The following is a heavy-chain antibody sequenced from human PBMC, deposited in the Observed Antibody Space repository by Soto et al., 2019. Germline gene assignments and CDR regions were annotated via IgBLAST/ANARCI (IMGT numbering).Heavy chain of an antibody. CDR1: GFTFSHAW. J-gene: IGHJ4*02. CDR3: TADYPGESNLLDY. CDR2: IKSKRDGGTT. Sequence: EVQLVESGGGLVKPGGSLRLSCEVSGFTFSHAWMSWVRQAPGKGLEWVAHIKSKRDGGTTAYAAPVKGRFTVSRDDSKNTEYLQMDGLTVDDTAVYYCTADYPGESNLLDYWGQGTLVTGSS. D-gene: IGHD1-26*01. V-gene: IGHV3-15*05.